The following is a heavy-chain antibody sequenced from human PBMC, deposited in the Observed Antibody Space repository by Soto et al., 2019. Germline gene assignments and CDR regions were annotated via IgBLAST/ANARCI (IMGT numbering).Heavy chain of an antibody. CDR2: ISGSGGST. J-gene: IGHJ5*02. V-gene: IGHV3-23*01. Sequence: GGSLRLSCAASGCTFSRYAMSWVRQAPGKGLEWVSAISGSGGSTYYADSVKGRFTISRDNSKNTLYLQMNSLRAEDTAVYYCGKRFPLNWFDPWGQGTLVTVSS. CDR3: GKRFPLNWFDP. D-gene: IGHD3-3*01. CDR1: GCTFSRYA.